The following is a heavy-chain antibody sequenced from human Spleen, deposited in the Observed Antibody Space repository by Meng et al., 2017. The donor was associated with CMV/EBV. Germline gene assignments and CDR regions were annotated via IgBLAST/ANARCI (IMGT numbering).Heavy chain of an antibody. J-gene: IGHJ6*02. CDR1: GFTFSSYG. V-gene: IGHV3-74*01. CDR2: IDSDGRST. CDR3: ARGESGTARAGFYYSGMDV. D-gene: IGHD1-1*01. Sequence: GESLKISCAASGFTFSSYGMYWVRQAPGKGLVWVSRIDSDGRSTSYADSVKGRLTISRDNSKNTVYLQMKSLRVEDTAVYFCARGESGTARAGFYYSGMDVWGQGTTVTVSS.